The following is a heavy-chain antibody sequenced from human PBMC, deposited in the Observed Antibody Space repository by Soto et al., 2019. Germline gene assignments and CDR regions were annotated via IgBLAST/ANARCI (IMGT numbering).Heavy chain of an antibody. CDR2: ITHTSENI. CDR1: GFTFGNFA. Sequence: EVQLWESGGDSVQAGRSLRLSCAASGFTFGNFAMSWVRQAPGKGLEWVSTITHTSENIDYSDSVKGRFTISRDNSKNTLYLQMNSLIAEDTAVYYCTKGRRLLWLKDVCDDWGQGTVVCVSS. V-gene: IGHV3-23*01. J-gene: IGHJ3*01. CDR3: TKGRRLLWLKDVCDD. D-gene: IGHD5-12*01.